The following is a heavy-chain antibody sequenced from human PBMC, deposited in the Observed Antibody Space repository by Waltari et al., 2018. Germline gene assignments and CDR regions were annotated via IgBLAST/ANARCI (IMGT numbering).Heavy chain of an antibody. Sequence: EEQLLQSGGGLVQPGGSLRLSCAASGFTFTTYAMSWVRQAPGKGREWVAAFNGGVGGAYYAESGKGRFTISSDNSRNTLYLQMNSLRAEDTAVYYCAKLRNYGTTWAGAFDCWGQGTLVTVSS. V-gene: IGHV3-23*01. CDR3: AKLRNYGTTWAGAFDC. D-gene: IGHD3-10*01. CDR2: FNGGVGGA. J-gene: IGHJ4*02. CDR1: GFTFTTYA.